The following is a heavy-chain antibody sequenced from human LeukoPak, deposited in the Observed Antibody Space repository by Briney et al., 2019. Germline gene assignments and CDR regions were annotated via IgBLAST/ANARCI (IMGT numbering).Heavy chain of an antibody. CDR3: ARETAVGRLGDY. CDR2: IRYHGRNE. D-gene: IGHD6-13*01. Sequence: PGGSLPHFCAPSGFIFSSYGFHWAREAPGKGLEWVTDIRYHGRNEYYADSGKGRFTTSRDDSKNTLYLQMNSLRAEDTAIYYCARETAVGRLGDYWGQGTLVTVSS. J-gene: IGHJ4*02. CDR1: GFIFSSYG. V-gene: IGHV3-33*01.